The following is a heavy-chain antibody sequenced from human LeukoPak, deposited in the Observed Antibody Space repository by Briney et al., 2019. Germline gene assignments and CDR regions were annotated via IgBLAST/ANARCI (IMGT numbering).Heavy chain of an antibody. CDR1: GGTFSSYA. CDR2: IIPIFGTA. Sequence: SVKVSCKASGGTFSSYAISWVRQAPGQGLEWMGGIIPIFGTANYAQRFQGRVTITTDESTSTAYMELSSLRSEDTAVYYCARDRPPRIAARLHYYYYYMDVWGKGTTVTVSS. D-gene: IGHD6-6*01. V-gene: IGHV1-69*05. CDR3: ARDRPPRIAARLHYYYYYMDV. J-gene: IGHJ6*03.